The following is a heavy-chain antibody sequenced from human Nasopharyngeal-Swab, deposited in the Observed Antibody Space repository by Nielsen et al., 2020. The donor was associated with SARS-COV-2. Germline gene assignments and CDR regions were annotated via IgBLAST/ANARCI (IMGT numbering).Heavy chain of an antibody. CDR2: IYYSGST. D-gene: IGHD3-22*01. V-gene: IGHV4-30-4*01. J-gene: IGHJ4*02. Sequence: LRLSCTVSGGSISSGDYYWSWIRQPPGEGLEWIGYIYYSGSTYYNPSLKSRVTISVDTSKNQFSLKLSSVTAADTAVYYCARSPRYDSSGYHNPGFDYWGQGTLVTV. CDR3: ARSPRYDSSGYHNPGFDY. CDR1: GGSISSGDYY.